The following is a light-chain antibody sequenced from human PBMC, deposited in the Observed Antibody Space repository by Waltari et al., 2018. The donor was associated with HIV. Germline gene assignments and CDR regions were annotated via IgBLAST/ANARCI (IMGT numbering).Light chain of an antibody. CDR2: GAS. CDR1: QGISTW. J-gene: IGKJ4*01. CDR3: QQTNGLPLT. V-gene: IGKV1-12*01. Sequence: DLQMTQSPGYMSAFVGDRVTITCRASQGISTWLAWYQQKPGKVPQLLIHGASSLHSGVPSRFNGSGSGTQFSLTISSLQSEDFATYYCQQTNGLPLTFGGGTTV.